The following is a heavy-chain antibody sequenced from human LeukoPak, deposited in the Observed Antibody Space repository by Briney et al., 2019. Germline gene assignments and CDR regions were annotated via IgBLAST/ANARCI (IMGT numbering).Heavy chain of an antibody. CDR2: IKQDGSEK. D-gene: IGHD4-17*01. CDR1: GFTFSSYW. J-gene: IGHJ6*03. V-gene: IGHV3-7*01. Sequence: AGGSLRLSCAASGFTFSSYWMSWVRQAPGKGLEWEANIKQDGSEKYYVDSVKGRFTISRDNAKNSLYLQMNSLRAEDTAVYYCARAETTAASNYYYYYYMDVWGKGTTVTVSS. CDR3: ARAETTAASNYYYYYYMDV.